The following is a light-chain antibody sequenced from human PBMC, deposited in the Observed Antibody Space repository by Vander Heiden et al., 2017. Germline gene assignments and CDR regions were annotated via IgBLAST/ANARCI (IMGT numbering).Light chain of an antibody. CDR2: GNS. Sequence: QSVLPQPTSVSGAPGQRVTIPCTGSSSNIGAGYDVHWYQQLPGTAPKLLIYGNSNRPSGVPDRFSGSKSGTSASLAITGLQAEDEADYYCQSYDSSLSGPVVFGGGTKVTVL. V-gene: IGLV1-40*01. CDR1: SSNIGAGYD. CDR3: QSYDSSLSGPVV. J-gene: IGLJ2*01.